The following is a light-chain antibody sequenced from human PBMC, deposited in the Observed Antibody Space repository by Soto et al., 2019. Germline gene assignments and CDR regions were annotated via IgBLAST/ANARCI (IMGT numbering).Light chain of an antibody. V-gene: IGKV3-15*01. CDR3: QQYNNWPPYT. CDR2: GAS. Sequence: EIVMTQSPATLSVSPGERATLSCRASQSVSSNLAWYQQKPSQAPTLLIYGASTRATGIPARFIGSRSGTEFTLTINSLQSEDFAVYYCQQYNNWPPYTFGQGTKLEIK. J-gene: IGKJ2*01. CDR1: QSVSSN.